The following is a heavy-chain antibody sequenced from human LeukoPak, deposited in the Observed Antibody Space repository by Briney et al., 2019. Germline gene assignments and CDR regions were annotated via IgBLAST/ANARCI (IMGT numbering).Heavy chain of an antibody. D-gene: IGHD6-19*01. CDR2: ISKDGSNE. J-gene: IGHJ4*02. Sequence: GGSLRLSCAASEFTFNNYGMHWVRQAPGKGLEWVALISKDGSNEYYADSVKGRFTISRDNSKNTLDLQMSSLRADDTAVYYCAKHSSGITVAGTIQYWGQGTLVTVSS. V-gene: IGHV3-30*18. CDR1: EFTFNNYG. CDR3: AKHSSGITVAGTIQY.